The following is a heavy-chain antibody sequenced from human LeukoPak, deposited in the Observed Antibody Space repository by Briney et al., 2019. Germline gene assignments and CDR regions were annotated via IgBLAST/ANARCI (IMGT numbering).Heavy chain of an antibody. Sequence: PSETLSLTCAAYGGSFSGYYWSWIRQPPGKGLEWIGEINHSGSTDYYPSLKSRVSISVGTSKNHFSLKLSSVTAADTAVYYCARGGAGSPGGYFEYWGQGTLVTVSS. V-gene: IGHV4-34*01. CDR2: INHSGST. J-gene: IGHJ4*02. D-gene: IGHD3-10*01. CDR3: ARGGAGSPGGYFEY. CDR1: GGSFSGYY.